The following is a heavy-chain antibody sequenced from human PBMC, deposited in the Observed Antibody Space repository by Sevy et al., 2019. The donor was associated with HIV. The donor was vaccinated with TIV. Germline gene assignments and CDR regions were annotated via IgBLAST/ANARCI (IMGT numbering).Heavy chain of an antibody. D-gene: IGHD3-3*01. CDR1: GFTFSSYA. Sequence: WGSLRLSCAASGFTFSSYAMHWVRQAPGKGLEWVAVISYDGSNKYYADSVKGRFTISRDNSKNTLYLQMNSLRAEDTAVYYCARDPISNDFWSGYYYYYYYGMDVWGQGTTVTVSS. V-gene: IGHV3-30-3*01. CDR3: ARDPISNDFWSGYYYYYYYGMDV. CDR2: ISYDGSNK. J-gene: IGHJ6*02.